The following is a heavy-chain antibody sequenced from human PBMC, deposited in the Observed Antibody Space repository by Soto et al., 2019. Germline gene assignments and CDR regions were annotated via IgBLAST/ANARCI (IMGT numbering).Heavy chain of an antibody. CDR2: IYYSGST. V-gene: IGHV4-31*03. CDR3: ASKRGDYGDYGNWFDP. J-gene: IGHJ5*02. CDR1: GGSISSGGYY. D-gene: IGHD4-17*01. Sequence: QVQLQESGPGLVKPSQTLSLTCTVSGGSISSGGYYWSWIRQHPGKGLAWIGYIYYSGSTYYNPSLKSRVTISVDTSKNQFALKRSSGTAADTAVYYCASKRGDYGDYGNWFDPWGQGTLVTVSS.